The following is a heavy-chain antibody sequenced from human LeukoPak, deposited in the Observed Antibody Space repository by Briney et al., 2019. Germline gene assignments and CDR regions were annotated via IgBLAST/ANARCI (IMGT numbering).Heavy chain of an antibody. CDR3: AREGYGDYLNWFDP. V-gene: IGHV3-7*01. D-gene: IGHD4-17*01. J-gene: IGHJ5*02. CDR2: IKQDGSEK. Sequence: PGGSLRLSCAASGFTFSSYWMSWVRQAPGKGLEWVANIKQDGSEKYYVDSVKGRFTISRDSAKNSLYLQMNSLRAEDTAVYYCAREGYGDYLNWFDPWGQGTLVTVSS. CDR1: GFTFSSYW.